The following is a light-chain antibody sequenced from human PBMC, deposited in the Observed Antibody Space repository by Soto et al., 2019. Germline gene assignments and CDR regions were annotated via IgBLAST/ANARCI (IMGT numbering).Light chain of an antibody. Sequence: EIVLTQSPATRYLSPGERATLSCRASQSVSSYLAWYQQKPGQAPRLLIYDASNRATGIPARFSGSGSGTDFTLTISSLEPEDFAVYYCQQRSNWPVTFGQGTRVEIK. J-gene: IGKJ1*01. CDR3: QQRSNWPVT. CDR2: DAS. V-gene: IGKV3-11*01. CDR1: QSVSSY.